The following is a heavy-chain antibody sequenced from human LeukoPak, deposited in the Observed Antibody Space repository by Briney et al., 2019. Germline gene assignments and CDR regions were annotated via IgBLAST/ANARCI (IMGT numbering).Heavy chain of an antibody. Sequence: GASVKVSCKASGYTFTGYYMHWVRQAPGQGLEWMGWINPNSGGTNYAQKFQGRVTMTRDTSISTAYMELSRLRSDDTAVYYCARDRWVRSPTAPDYGGQGTLVTVSS. J-gene: IGHJ4*02. CDR2: INPNSGGT. CDR3: ARDRWVRSPTAPDY. CDR1: GYTFTGYY. V-gene: IGHV1-2*02. D-gene: IGHD4-23*01.